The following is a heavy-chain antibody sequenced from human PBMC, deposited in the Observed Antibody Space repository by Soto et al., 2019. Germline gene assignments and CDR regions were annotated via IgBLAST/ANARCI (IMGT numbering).Heavy chain of an antibody. CDR2: INHSGST. CDR3: ASPLPVGKGVPTNYYYGMDV. CDR1: GGSFSGYY. D-gene: IGHD2-8*01. Sequence: QVQLQQWGAGLLKPSETLSLTCAVYGGSFSGYYWSGIRQPPGKGRGWMGEINHSGSTNYNPSLKSRVTISVDTSKNQFSLKLSSVTAADTAVYYCASPLPVGKGVPTNYYYGMDVWGQGTTVTVSS. J-gene: IGHJ6*02. V-gene: IGHV4-34*01.